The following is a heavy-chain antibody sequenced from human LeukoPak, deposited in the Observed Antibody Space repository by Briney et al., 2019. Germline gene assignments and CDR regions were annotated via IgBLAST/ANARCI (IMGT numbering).Heavy chain of an antibody. J-gene: IGHJ4*02. CDR2: ISGSGSST. CDR3: ARDRSGKAVADAVDY. D-gene: IGHD6-19*01. Sequence: PGGSLRLSCAASEFTFSSYAMSWVRQAPGKGLEWVSGISGSGSSTYYADSVKGRFTISRDNSKNTLYLQMNSLRAEDTAVYYCARDRSGKAVADAVDYWGQGTLVTVSS. V-gene: IGHV3-23*01. CDR1: EFTFSSYA.